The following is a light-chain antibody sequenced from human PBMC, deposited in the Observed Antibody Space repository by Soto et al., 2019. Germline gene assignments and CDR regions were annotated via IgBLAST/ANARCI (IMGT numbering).Light chain of an antibody. Sequence: QLVLTQSPSASGTPGQRVTISCSGSSSNIGSDTVNWYQQLPGTAPKLLIHRSNQRPSGVPGRFSGSKSGTSASLAISGLQSEDEADYYCASWDASLNGWVFGGGTKLTVL. V-gene: IGLV1-44*01. CDR2: RSN. CDR3: ASWDASLNGWV. CDR1: SSNIGSDT. J-gene: IGLJ3*02.